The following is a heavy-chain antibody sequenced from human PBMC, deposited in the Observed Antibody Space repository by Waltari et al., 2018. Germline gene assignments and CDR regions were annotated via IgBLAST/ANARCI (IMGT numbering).Heavy chain of an antibody. CDR1: GGSINTGSYF. CDR2: IYYSDTT. J-gene: IGHJ5*02. D-gene: IGHD4-17*01. V-gene: IGHV4-39*07. Sequence: QLQMQESGPGLVKPSETLSLTCSVSGGSINTGSYFWGWIRQPPGRGLEWVANIYYSDTTDYSPPLKGRVTISIDTSKNQLSLKVNSVPAAATAGYYCAPGDGDYGGGWFDPWGQGTLVTVSS. CDR3: APGDGDYGGGWFDP.